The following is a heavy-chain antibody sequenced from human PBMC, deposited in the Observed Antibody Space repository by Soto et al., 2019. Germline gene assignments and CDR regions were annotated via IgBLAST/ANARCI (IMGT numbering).Heavy chain of an antibody. CDR1: GDSYSISTYS. D-gene: IGHD6-19*01. V-gene: IGHV4-30-2*01. CDR2: IYQSGVT. J-gene: IGHJ5*02. CDR3: AGMPYTSGLRFDP. Sequence: SETLSLTCNMSGDSYSISTYSCSWIRQPPGKALQWIGFIYQSGVTSYNTSLASRVSISLDRSNNQCSLKLKSVTAADTAVYFCAGMPYTSGLRFDPWGPGTLVTVSS.